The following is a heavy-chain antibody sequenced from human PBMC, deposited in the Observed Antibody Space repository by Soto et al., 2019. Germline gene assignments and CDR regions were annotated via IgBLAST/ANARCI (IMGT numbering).Heavy chain of an antibody. Sequence: GASVKVSCKASGYTFIGYYMHWVRQAPGQGLEWVGWINPKNGDTKYAQRLQGWVTMTRDTSISTAYMDLSRLTSDDTAVYYCTRGSLVSGSSKEPYEPWGQGTLVTVSS. J-gene: IGHJ5*02. V-gene: IGHV1-2*04. CDR1: GYTFIGYY. D-gene: IGHD3-10*01. CDR3: TRGSLVSGSSKEPYEP. CDR2: INPKNGDT.